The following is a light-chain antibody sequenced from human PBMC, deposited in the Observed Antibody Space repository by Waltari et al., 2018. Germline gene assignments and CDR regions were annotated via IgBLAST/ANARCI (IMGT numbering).Light chain of an antibody. CDR1: QDIRSF. CDR3: QQGDSYPPT. CDR2: STN. V-gene: IGKV1-17*01. J-gene: IGKJ1*01. Sequence: DIQMSQSPSSLSASVGDRVTITCRASQDIRSFLNWYQQKAGKAPKLLIYSTNSLAGWVPSRFSGSGTGTEFTLTIYTLQTEDFATYYCQQGDSYPPTFGQGTKVE.